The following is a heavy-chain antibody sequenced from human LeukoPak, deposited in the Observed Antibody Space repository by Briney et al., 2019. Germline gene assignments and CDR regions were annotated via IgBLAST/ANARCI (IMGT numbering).Heavy chain of an antibody. CDR1: GHTFTSYY. V-gene: IGHV1-46*01. CDR3: ARESPDYGDYGSVDY. J-gene: IGHJ4*02. Sequence: ASVKVSCKASGHTFTSYYMHWVRQAPGQGLEWMEIINPSGGSTSYAQKFQGRVTMTRDMSTSTVYMELSSLRSEDTAVYYCARESPDYGDYGSVDYWGQGTLVTVSS. D-gene: IGHD4-17*01. CDR2: INPSGGST.